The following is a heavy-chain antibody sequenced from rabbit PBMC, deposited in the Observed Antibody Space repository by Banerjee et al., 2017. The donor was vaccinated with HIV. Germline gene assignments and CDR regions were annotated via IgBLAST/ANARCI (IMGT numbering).Heavy chain of an antibody. CDR3: ARKSGNTYYDL. Sequence: QSLEESGGDLVQPGASLTLTCTASGFSFSRGYYMCWVRQAPGKGLEWIACIYTGSSGGTYYATWAKGRFTISKTSSTTVTLQMTSLTAADTATYFCARKSGNTYYDLWGQGTLVTVS. J-gene: IGHJ3*01. CDR2: IYTGSSGGT. D-gene: IGHD8-1*01. CDR1: GFSFSRGYY. V-gene: IGHV1S40*01.